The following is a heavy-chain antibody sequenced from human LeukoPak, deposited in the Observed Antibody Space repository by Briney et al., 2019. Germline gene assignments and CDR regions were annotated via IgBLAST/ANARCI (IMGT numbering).Heavy chain of an antibody. CDR1: QFTFTTYA. CDR2: IGDSGVPT. D-gene: IGHD5-18*01. J-gene: IGHJ6*02. V-gene: IGHV3-23*01. CDR3: AREPYSYGPYGMDV. Sequence: GGSLRLSCAASQFTFTTYAMSWVRQAPGRGLEWVSSIGDSGVPTYYADSVKGRFTISRDNSQNTLYLQMNSLGADDTAVYYCAREPYSYGPYGMDVWGQGTTVTVSS.